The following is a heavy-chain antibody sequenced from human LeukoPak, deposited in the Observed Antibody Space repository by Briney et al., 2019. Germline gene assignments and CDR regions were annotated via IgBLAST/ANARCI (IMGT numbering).Heavy chain of an antibody. J-gene: IGHJ5*02. Sequence: SQTLSLTCAISGDSVSSKSTAWNWIRQSPSRGLEWLGRTYYRSKWYTGYAVSVKGRITINPDTSKNQFSLQLNSVTPEDTAVYYCVRAQLVSVYYCSGGSCYSNWFDPWGQGTLVTVSS. D-gene: IGHD2-15*01. CDR2: TYYRSKWYT. CDR1: GDSVSSKSTA. V-gene: IGHV6-1*01. CDR3: VRAQLVSVYYCSGGSCYSNWFDP.